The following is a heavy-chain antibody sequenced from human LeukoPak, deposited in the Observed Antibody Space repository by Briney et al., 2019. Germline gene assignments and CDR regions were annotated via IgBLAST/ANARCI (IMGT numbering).Heavy chain of an antibody. J-gene: IGHJ6*03. D-gene: IGHD3-10*01. CDR2: ITYDGSNK. CDR1: GFTFRSYG. Sequence: PGGSLRLSCAGSGFTFRSYGMHWVRQAPGKGLEWVAFITYDGSNKYYADSVKGRFTISRDNYKNMLYVQMNSLRGEDTAVYNCAKSWRGRGYYGYGPSEYFYYMDVWGKGTTVTISS. CDR3: AKSWRGRGYYGYGPSEYFYYMDV. V-gene: IGHV3-30*02.